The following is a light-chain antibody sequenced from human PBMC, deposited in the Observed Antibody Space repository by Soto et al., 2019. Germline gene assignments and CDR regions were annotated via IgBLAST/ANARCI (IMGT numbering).Light chain of an antibody. CDR3: SSYTSSSTYYV. V-gene: IGLV2-14*01. CDR2: EVS. J-gene: IGLJ1*01. CDR1: SSDVGGYNY. Sequence: QSALTQPASVSGSPGQSITTSCTGTSSDVGGYNYVSWYQQHPGKAPKLMIYEVSNRPSGVSNRFSGSKSGNTASLTISGLQAEDEADYYCSSYTSSSTYYVFGTGTKVTV.